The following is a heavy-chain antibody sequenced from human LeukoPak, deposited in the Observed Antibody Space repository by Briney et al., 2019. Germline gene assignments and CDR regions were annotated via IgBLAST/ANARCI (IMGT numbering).Heavy chain of an antibody. J-gene: IGHJ4*02. V-gene: IGHV1-69*13. CDR3: AGVAMYSSNWNLDY. CDR1: GGTFSSYA. CDR2: IIPIFGTA. D-gene: IGHD6-13*01. Sequence: SVKVSCKASGGTFSSYAISWVRQAPGQGLEWMGGIIPIFGTANYAQKFQGRVTITADESTSTAYMELSSLRSEDTAVYYCAGVAMYSSNWNLDYWGQGTLVTVSS.